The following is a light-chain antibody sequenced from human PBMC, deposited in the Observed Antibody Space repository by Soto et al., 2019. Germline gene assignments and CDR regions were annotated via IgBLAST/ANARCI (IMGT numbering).Light chain of an antibody. CDR1: QSITSDY. J-gene: IGKJ2*01. CDR3: QQYGSSAYT. Sequence: DIVLTQSPGTLSLSPGGRAILSCRASQSITSDYLAWYQQKPGQAPRLLIYAASSRATGIPDRFSGSGSGTDFTLTISRLEPEDFAVYYCQQYGSSAYTFGQGTKLEIK. CDR2: AAS. V-gene: IGKV3-20*01.